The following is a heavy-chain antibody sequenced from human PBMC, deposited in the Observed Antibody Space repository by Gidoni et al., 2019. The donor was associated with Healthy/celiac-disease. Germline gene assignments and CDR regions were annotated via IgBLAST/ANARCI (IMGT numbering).Heavy chain of an antibody. CDR3: AREWPDYGDYGAAGGDAFDI. Sequence: EVQLVESGGGLVQPGGSLRLSCAASGFTFSSYEMNWVRQAPGKGLEWVSYISSSGSTIYYADSVKGRFTISRDNAKNSLYLQMNSLRAEDTAVYYCAREWPDYGDYGAAGGDAFDIWGQGTMVTVSS. CDR1: GFTFSSYE. D-gene: IGHD4-17*01. CDR2: ISSSGSTI. V-gene: IGHV3-48*03. J-gene: IGHJ3*02.